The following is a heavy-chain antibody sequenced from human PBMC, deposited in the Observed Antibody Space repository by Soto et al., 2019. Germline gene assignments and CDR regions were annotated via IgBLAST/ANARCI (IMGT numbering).Heavy chain of an antibody. CDR1: GAYMSSDY. D-gene: IGHD3-22*01. CDR3: ARTPHYYDSSGYYTGYFDY. Sequence: TSETQSLTYTVCGAYMSSDYWNWIRQPPGKGLEWIGYISYSGATNYNPSLKSRVTISVDTSKNQFSLKLSSVTAADTAVYYCARTPHYYDSSGYYTGYFDYWGQGTLVTVSS. CDR2: ISYSGAT. V-gene: IGHV4-59*01. J-gene: IGHJ4*02.